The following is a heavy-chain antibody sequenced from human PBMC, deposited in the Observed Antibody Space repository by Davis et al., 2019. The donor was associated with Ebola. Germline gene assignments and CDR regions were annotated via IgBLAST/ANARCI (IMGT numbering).Heavy chain of an antibody. Sequence: ASVKVSCKASGYTFTSYYMHWVRQAPGQGLEWMGWISAYNGNTNYAQKLQGRVTMTTDTSTSTAYMELRSLRSDDTAVYYCARAGRLRYYDFWSGYSNWGQGTLVTVSS. CDR3: ARAGRLRYYDFWSGYSN. CDR1: GYTFTSYY. D-gene: IGHD3-3*01. CDR2: ISAYNGNT. J-gene: IGHJ4*02. V-gene: IGHV1-18*04.